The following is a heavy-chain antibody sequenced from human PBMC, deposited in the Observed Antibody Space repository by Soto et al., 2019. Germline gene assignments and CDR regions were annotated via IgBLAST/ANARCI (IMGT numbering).Heavy chain of an antibody. Sequence: SETLSLTCTVSGGSISRYYWSWIRQPPGKGLEWIGYIYYSGSTNYNPSLKSRVTMSVDTSKNQFSLKLSSVTAADTAVYYCARDSSDYYGSGSYNWFDPWGQGTLVTVSS. D-gene: IGHD3-10*01. V-gene: IGHV4-59*01. CDR3: ARDSSDYYGSGSYNWFDP. J-gene: IGHJ5*02. CDR1: GGSISRYY. CDR2: IYYSGST.